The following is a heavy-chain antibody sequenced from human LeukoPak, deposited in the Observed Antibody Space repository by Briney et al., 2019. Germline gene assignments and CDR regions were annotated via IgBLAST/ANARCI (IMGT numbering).Heavy chain of an antibody. CDR1: GFTFSNYW. J-gene: IGHJ4*02. CDR2: ISSDGTNT. Sequence: GGSLRLSXAASGFTFSNYWMHWVRQIPGKGLVWVARISSDGTNTHYADSVKGRFTISRDNAENTLYLQMTSLRAEDTAVYYCARDPGHSNYINDYWGQGTLVTVSS. CDR3: ARDPGHSNYINDY. D-gene: IGHD4-11*01. V-gene: IGHV3-74*01.